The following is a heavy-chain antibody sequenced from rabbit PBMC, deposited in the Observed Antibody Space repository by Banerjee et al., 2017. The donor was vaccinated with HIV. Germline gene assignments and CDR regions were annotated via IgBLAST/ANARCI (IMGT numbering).Heavy chain of an antibody. J-gene: IGHJ4*01. D-gene: IGHD4-1*01. CDR3: ARDLAGVIGWNFGL. CDR2: IYAGSGIT. Sequence: QEQLEESGGDLVKPEGSMTLTCTASGFTLSSYWMCWVRQAPGKGLELIACIYAGSGITWYASWVNGRFTISKTSSTTVTLQMTSLTAADTATYFCARDLAGVIGWNFGLWGPGTLVTVS. CDR1: GFTLSSYW. V-gene: IGHV1S45*01.